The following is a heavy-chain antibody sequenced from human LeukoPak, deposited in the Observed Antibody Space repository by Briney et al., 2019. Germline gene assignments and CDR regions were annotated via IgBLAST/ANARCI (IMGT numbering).Heavy chain of an antibody. V-gene: IGHV1-2*04. Sequence: ASVKVSCRASEYTFTGYYMHWVRKAPGQGLEWMGWINPNSGGTNYAQKFQGWVTMTRDTSISTAYMELSRLRSDDTAVYYCARGSDIVVVVAASPPDYWGQGTLVTVSS. D-gene: IGHD2-15*01. CDR1: EYTFTGYY. CDR3: ARGSDIVVVVAASPPDY. CDR2: INPNSGGT. J-gene: IGHJ4*02.